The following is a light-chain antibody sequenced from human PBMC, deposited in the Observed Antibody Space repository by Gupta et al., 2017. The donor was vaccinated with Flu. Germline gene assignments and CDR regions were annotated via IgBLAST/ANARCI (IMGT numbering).Light chain of an antibody. V-gene: IGLV2-14*01. CDR1: SSDIGTYNY. Sequence: QSALTQPASVSGSPGQSITISCTGTSSDIGTYNYVSWYQQHPGKAPKLMMYEVSNRPSGVSNRFSGSKSGNTASLTMSGLRPDDEADYYCCSYTSSSTLVFGTGTRVSVL. J-gene: IGLJ1*01. CDR3: CSYTSSSTLV. CDR2: EVS.